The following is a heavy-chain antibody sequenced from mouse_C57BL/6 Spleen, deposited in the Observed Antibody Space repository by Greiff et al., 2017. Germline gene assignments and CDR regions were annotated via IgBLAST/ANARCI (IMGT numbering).Heavy chain of an antibody. V-gene: IGHV7-3*01. CDR2: IRNKANGYTT. J-gene: IGHJ4*01. CDR1: GFTFTDYY. CDR3: ERYERYAMDY. Sequence: EVQLVESGGGLVQPGGSLSLSCAASGFTFTDYYMSWVRQPPGKALEWLGFIRNKANGYTTEYIASVKGRFTISRDNSQSILYLHMNALRAEDSATYYCERYERYAMDYWGQGTSVTVSS.